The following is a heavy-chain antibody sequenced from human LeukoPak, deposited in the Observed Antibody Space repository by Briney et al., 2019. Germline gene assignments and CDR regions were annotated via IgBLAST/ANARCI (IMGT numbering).Heavy chain of an antibody. CDR1: GFTVSSNY. V-gene: IGHV3-66*01. Sequence: GGSLRLSCAVSGFTVSSNYMSWVRQAPGKGLEWVSVIYSGGSTYYADSVKGRFTISRDNSKNTLYLQMNSLRAEDTAVYYCARIAETFDYWGQGTLVTVSS. CDR3: ARIAETFDY. J-gene: IGHJ4*02. D-gene: IGHD6-13*01. CDR2: IYSGGST.